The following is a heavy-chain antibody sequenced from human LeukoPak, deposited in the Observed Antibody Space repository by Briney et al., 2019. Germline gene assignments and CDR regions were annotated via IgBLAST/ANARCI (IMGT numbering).Heavy chain of an antibody. CDR1: GGSISNYY. Sequence: SETLSLTCTVSGGSISNYYWIWIRQPAGKGLEWVGRIHSSGNTNYNPSLKSRVTMSVDTSKNQFSLKLTSVTAADTAVYYCARARYVNSFYAFDIWGQGTLVTVSS. CDR3: ARARYVNSFYAFDI. J-gene: IGHJ3*02. V-gene: IGHV4-4*07. D-gene: IGHD3-9*01. CDR2: IHSSGNT.